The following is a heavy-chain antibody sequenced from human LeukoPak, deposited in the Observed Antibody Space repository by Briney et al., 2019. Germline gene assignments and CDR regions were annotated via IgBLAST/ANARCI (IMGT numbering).Heavy chain of an antibody. CDR1: GFTFSSYG. Sequence: GGSLRLSCAASGFTFSSYGMHWVRQAPGKGLEWVAFIRYDGSNKYYADSVKGRFTISRDNSKNTLYLQMNSLGAEDTAVYYCAKGDIVLMVYAIRWLDYWGQGTLVTVSS. D-gene: IGHD2-8*01. V-gene: IGHV3-30*02. CDR2: IRYDGSNK. J-gene: IGHJ4*02. CDR3: AKGDIVLMVYAIRWLDY.